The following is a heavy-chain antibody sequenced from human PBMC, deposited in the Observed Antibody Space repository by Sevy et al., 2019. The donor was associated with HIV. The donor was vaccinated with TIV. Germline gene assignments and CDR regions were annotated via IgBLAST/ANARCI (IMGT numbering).Heavy chain of an antibody. CDR2: ISSSSSSI. CDR1: GFTFSSYS. CDR3: ARGSLYYYYMDV. V-gene: IGHV3-21*01. D-gene: IGHD3-10*01. Sequence: GGSLRLSCAASGFTFSSYSMNWVRQAPGKGLEWVSSISSSSSSIYYTDSVKGRFTISRDNTKNSLYLQMVSLRAEDTAVYYCARGSLYYYYMDVWGKGTTVTVSS. J-gene: IGHJ6*03.